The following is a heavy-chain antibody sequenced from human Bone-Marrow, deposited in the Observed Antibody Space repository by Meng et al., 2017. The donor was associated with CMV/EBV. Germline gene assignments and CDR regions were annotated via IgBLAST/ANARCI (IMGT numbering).Heavy chain of an antibody. CDR2: IYSGGSST. Sequence: GGSLRLSCAASGFTFSSYAMSWVRQAPGKGLEWVSVIYSGGSSTYYADSVKGRFTISRDNSKNTLYLQMNSLRAEDTAVYYCASTLGTGGGYWGQGTLVTVSS. J-gene: IGHJ4*02. CDR1: GFTFSSYA. D-gene: IGHD3-10*01. V-gene: IGHV3-23*03. CDR3: ASTLGTGGGY.